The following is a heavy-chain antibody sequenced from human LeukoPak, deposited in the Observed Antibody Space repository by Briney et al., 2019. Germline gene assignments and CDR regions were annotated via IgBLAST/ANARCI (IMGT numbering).Heavy chain of an antibody. CDR3: ARERGGDCYFDY. J-gene: IGHJ4*02. V-gene: IGHV1-46*01. Sequence: MGTINPSNGDTNYSPKFQGRVTMTRDTSTSTVYMELSSLRSEDTAVYYCARERGGDCYFDYWGQGTLVTVSS. D-gene: IGHD2-21*01. CDR2: INPSNGDT.